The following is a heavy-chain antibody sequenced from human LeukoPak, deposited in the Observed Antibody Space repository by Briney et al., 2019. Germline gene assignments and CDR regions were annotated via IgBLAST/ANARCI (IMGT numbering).Heavy chain of an antibody. CDR1: GGSFSGYY. Sequence: SETLSLTCAVYGGSFSGYYWSWIRQPPGKGLEWIGEINHSGSTNYNPSLKSRVTISVDTSKNQFSLKLSSVTAADTAVYYCARASITMVRGVIIQTFDYWGQGTLVTVSS. V-gene: IGHV4-34*01. CDR2: INHSGST. CDR3: ARASITMVRGVIIQTFDY. D-gene: IGHD3-10*01. J-gene: IGHJ4*02.